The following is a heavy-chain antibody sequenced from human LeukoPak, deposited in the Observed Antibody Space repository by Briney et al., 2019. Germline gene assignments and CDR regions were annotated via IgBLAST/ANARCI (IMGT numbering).Heavy chain of an antibody. CDR1: GYTVSTYW. D-gene: IGHD2-21*02. J-gene: IGHJ6*02. CDR2: IYPGDSDT. V-gene: IGHV5-51*01. Sequence: ESLKISCRVSGYTVSTYWIGWVRQSPGKGLELMGIIYPGDSDTRYSPSFQGQVTISADKSISTAYLQWISLKASDTAMYYCAREADCGGDCDYGMDVWGQGTTVTVSS. CDR3: AREADCGGDCDYGMDV.